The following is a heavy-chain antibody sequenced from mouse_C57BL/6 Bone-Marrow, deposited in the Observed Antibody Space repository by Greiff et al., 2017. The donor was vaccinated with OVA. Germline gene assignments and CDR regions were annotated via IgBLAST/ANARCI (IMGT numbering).Heavy chain of an antibody. V-gene: IGHV1-69*01. D-gene: IGHD4-1*01. CDR3: ARGTGTVYWYFDV. CDR2: IDPSDSYT. Sequence: QVQLQQPGAELVMPGASVKLSCKASGYTFTSYWMHWVKQRPGQGLEWIGEIDPSDSYTNYNQKFKGKSTLTVDKSSSTAYMQLSSLTSEDSAVYYCARGTGTVYWYFDVWGTGTTVTVSS. CDR1: GYTFTSYW. J-gene: IGHJ1*03.